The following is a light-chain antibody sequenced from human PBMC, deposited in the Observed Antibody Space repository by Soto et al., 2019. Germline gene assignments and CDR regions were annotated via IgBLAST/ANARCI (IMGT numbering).Light chain of an antibody. J-gene: IGKJ1*01. V-gene: IGKV1-5*01. CDR2: DAS. CDR1: QSISRW. CDR3: QQYNKYWT. Sequence: DSQMTQSPSSRSASVGERVTSTCRASQSISRWLAWYQQKPGKAPKLLIYDASSLESGVPSRFSGSGSGKEFTLTISSLQPDDFATYYCQQYNKYWTFGQGTKVDIK.